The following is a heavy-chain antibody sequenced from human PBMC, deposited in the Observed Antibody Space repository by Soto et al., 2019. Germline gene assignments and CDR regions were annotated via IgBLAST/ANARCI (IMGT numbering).Heavy chain of an antibody. D-gene: IGHD3-22*01. Sequence: GGSLRLSCAASGFTFSNAWMNWVRQAPGKGLEWVGRIKSKTDGGTTDYAAPVKGRFTISRDDSKNTLYLQMNSLKTEDTAVYYCTTSAYYDSSGYYPYDAFDIWGQGTMVTVSS. V-gene: IGHV3-15*07. J-gene: IGHJ3*02. CDR3: TTSAYYDSSGYYPYDAFDI. CDR1: GFTFSNAW. CDR2: IKSKTDGGTT.